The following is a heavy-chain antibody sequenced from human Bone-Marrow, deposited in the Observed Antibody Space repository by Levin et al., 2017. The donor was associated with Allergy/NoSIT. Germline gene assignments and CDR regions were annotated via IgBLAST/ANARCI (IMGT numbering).Heavy chain of an antibody. CDR1: GFTFSDYA. CDR3: ARYPNNWNEGYGLDV. CDR2: ISTNGRNI. Sequence: GGSLRLSCAASGFTFSDYAMTWVRQAPGKGLEWISYISTNGRNIYYADSVKGRFTVSRDNVENSLYLQMNSLRGEDTALYFCARYPNNWNEGYGLDVWGQGTMVTVSS. D-gene: IGHD1-1*01. V-gene: IGHV3-48*01. J-gene: IGHJ3*01.